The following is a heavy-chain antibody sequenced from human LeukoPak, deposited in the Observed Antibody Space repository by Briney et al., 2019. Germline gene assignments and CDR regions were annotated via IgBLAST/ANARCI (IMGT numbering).Heavy chain of an antibody. Sequence: SETLSLTCAVYGGSFSGYQWSWIRQPPGKGLEWIGEINQSGSTNYNPSLKSRVTMSVDTSKTQFSLKLNSVTAADTAVYYCARGRSSYLYIAATTKYFDYWGRGTLVTVSS. CDR1: GGSFSGYQ. J-gene: IGHJ4*02. V-gene: IGHV4-34*01. D-gene: IGHD5-12*01. CDR2: INQSGST. CDR3: ARGRSSYLYIAATTKYFDY.